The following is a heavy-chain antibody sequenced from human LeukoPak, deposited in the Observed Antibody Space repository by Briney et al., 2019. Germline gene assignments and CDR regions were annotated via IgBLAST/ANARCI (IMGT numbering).Heavy chain of an antibody. Sequence: ASVRVSCTASGYTFTVYYMHWVRQAPGQGLEWMGWINPNSGGTNYAQKFQGRVTMTRDTPISTAYMELSRLRSDDTAVYYCARDRYYYGSGSYYVYGMDVWGQGTTVTVSS. CDR1: GYTFTVYY. J-gene: IGHJ6*02. V-gene: IGHV1-2*02. D-gene: IGHD3-10*01. CDR2: INPNSGGT. CDR3: ARDRYYYGSGSYYVYGMDV.